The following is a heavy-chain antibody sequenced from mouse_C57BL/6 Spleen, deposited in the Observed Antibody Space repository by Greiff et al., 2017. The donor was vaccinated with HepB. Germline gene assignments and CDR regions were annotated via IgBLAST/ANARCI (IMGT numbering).Heavy chain of an antibody. CDR1: GYSFTDYN. CDR3: ANHYYGSSYYAMDY. J-gene: IGHJ4*01. CDR2: INPNYGTT. D-gene: IGHD1-1*01. V-gene: IGHV1-39*01. Sequence: EVKLVESGPELVKPGASVKISCKASGYSFTDYNMNWVKQSNGKSLEWIGVINPNYGTTSYNQKFKGKATLTVDQSSSTAYMQLNSLTSEDSAVYYCANHYYGSSYYAMDYWGQGTSVTVSS.